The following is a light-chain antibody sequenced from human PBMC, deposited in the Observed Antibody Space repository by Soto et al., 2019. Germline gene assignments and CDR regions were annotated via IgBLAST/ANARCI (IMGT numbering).Light chain of an antibody. CDR3: QPYDNLPIT. V-gene: IGKV1-33*01. CDR2: DTS. CDR1: QDIKHY. Sequence: DIQMTQSPSSLSASVGDRVTITCQARQDIKHYLNWYQQKPGKAPNLLIYDTSVLETGVPSRFSRSKSGTEFTFNIRSLQPDDVATYYCQPYDNLPITFGQGTRLEIK. J-gene: IGKJ5*01.